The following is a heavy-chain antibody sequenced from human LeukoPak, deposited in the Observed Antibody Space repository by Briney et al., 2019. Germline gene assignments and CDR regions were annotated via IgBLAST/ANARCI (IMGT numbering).Heavy chain of an antibody. V-gene: IGHV4-30-2*01. CDR1: GGSISSGGYS. Sequence: SETLSLTCAVSGGSISSGGYSWSWIRQPPGKGLEWIGYIYHSGSTYYNPSLKSRVTISVDRSKNQFSLKLSSVTAADTAVYYCARGDYYGSGSFDYWGLGTLVTVSS. CDR3: ARGDYYGSGSFDY. J-gene: IGHJ4*02. D-gene: IGHD3-10*01. CDR2: IYHSGST.